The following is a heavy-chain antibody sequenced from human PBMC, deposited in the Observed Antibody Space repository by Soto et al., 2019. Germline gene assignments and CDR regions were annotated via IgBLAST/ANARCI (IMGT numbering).Heavy chain of an antibody. J-gene: IGHJ4*02. CDR2: IYHSGST. CDR1: GGTITSGGYS. V-gene: IGHV4-30-2*01. CDR3: AAGGGLPRYY. D-gene: IGHD5-12*01. Sequence: QLQLQESGSGLVKPSQTLSLTCADSGGTITSGGYSWSWIRQPPGKGLEWIGYIYHSGSTYYNPSLKSRVTISVDRSKNQFSLKLSSVTAADTAVYYCAAGGGLPRYYWGQGTRVTVSS.